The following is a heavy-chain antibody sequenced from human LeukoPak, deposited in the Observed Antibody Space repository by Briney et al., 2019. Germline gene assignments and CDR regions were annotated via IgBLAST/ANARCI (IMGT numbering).Heavy chain of an antibody. CDR1: GFTFSSYA. D-gene: IGHD3-3*01. J-gene: IGHJ6*02. Sequence: GGSLRLSCAASGFTFSSYAMHWVRQAPGKGLEWVAVISYDGSNKYYADSVKGRFTISRDNSKNTLYLQMNSLRSDDTAVYYCARDLIDFWSGYYTTGSYGMDVWGQGTTVTVSS. V-gene: IGHV3-30-3*01. CDR2: ISYDGSNK. CDR3: ARDLIDFWSGYYTTGSYGMDV.